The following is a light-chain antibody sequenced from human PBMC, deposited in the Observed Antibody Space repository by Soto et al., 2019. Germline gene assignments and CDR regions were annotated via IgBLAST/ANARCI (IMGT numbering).Light chain of an antibody. Sequence: AIRMTQSPSSFSASTGDRVTITCRASQGISSYLAWYQQKPGKAPKLLIYAASTLQSGVPSRFSGSGSGTDFTLTISTLQAEDVAVYYCQQYYFISRTFGQGTKVQIK. CDR1: QGISSY. CDR3: QQYYFISRT. CDR2: AAS. J-gene: IGKJ1*01. V-gene: IGKV1-8*01.